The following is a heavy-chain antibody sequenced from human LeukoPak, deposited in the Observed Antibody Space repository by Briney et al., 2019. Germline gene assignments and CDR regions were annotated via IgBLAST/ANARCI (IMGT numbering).Heavy chain of an antibody. CDR2: IDPSDSNS. Sequence: GESLKISCKASGYSFTSYWISWVRQKPGKGLEWMGEIDPSDSNSKYSPSFEDHVTISADRSRTTAYLQWSSLEASDTAMYFCARLSWMVQEVTPDLWGQGTLVTVSS. D-gene: IGHD3-10*01. CDR3: ARLSWMVQEVTPDL. V-gene: IGHV5-10-1*01. CDR1: GYSFTSYW. J-gene: IGHJ5*02.